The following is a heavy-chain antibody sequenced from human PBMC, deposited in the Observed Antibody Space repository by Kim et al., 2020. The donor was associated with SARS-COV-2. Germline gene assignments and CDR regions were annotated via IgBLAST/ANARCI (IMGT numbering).Heavy chain of an antibody. CDR2: ISSSSSYI. CDR3: ASFPDILTGYLNYYYYYGMDV. Sequence: GGSLRLSCAASGFTFSSYSMNWVRQAPGKGLEWVSSISSSSSYIYYADSVKGRFTISRDNAKNSLYLQMNSLRAEDTAVYYCASFPDILTGYLNYYYYYGMDVWGQGTTVTVSS. V-gene: IGHV3-21*01. J-gene: IGHJ6*02. CDR1: GFTFSSYS. D-gene: IGHD3-9*01.